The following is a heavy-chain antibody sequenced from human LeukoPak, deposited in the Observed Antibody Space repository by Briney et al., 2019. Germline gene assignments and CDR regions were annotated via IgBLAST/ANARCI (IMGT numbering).Heavy chain of an antibody. D-gene: IGHD3-10*01. J-gene: IGHJ4*02. CDR2: ISSSSSTI. V-gene: IGHV3-48*02. CDR3: ARSGPGSYYSTYFDY. CDR1: GFTFSSYN. Sequence: GGSLRLSCAASGFTFSSYNMNWVRQAPGKGLEWVSYISSSSSTIYYADSVKGRFTISRDNAKNSLYLQMNSLRDEDTAVYYCARSGPGSYYSTYFDYWGQGTLVTVSS.